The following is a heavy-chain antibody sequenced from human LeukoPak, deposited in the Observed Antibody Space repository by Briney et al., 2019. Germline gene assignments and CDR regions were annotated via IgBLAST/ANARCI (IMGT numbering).Heavy chain of an antibody. D-gene: IGHD2-2*01. J-gene: IGHJ4*02. CDR2: INPIGGST. CDR1: GYRFTSCD. Sequence: APVDASYKPSGYRFTSCDMQWVRQAAGQRVEGRGVINPIGGSTSYAQRLQGRVAVSQDTATTTCNLAVNNLTAEDTAVYVFVNDGPTAAPFDYWGQGTLVTVSS. CDR3: VNDGPTAAPFDY. V-gene: IGHV1-46*01.